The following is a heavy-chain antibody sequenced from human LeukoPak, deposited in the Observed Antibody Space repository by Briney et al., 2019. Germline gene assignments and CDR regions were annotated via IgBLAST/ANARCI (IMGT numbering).Heavy chain of an antibody. J-gene: IGHJ4*02. CDR3: ARDLYSRNLDY. Sequence: PGGSLRLSCAASGFTFSSYWMTWVRQAPGKGLEWVANIKQDGGEQYYVDSVRGRFTISRDNFKNMVYLEMNSLRAEDTAVYYCARDLYSRNLDYWGQGSLVTVSS. D-gene: IGHD4-11*01. CDR1: GFTFSSYW. V-gene: IGHV3-7*03. CDR2: IKQDGGEQ.